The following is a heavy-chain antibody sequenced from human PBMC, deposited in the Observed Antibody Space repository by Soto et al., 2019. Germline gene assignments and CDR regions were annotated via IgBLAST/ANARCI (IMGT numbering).Heavy chain of an antibody. CDR2: ISYDGSNK. D-gene: IGHD1-26*01. CDR3: ARVKEGVVGATSFDY. V-gene: IGHV3-30-3*01. CDR1: GFTFSTYA. Sequence: QVQLVESGGGVVQPGRSLRLSCAASGFTFSTYAMHWVRQAPGEGLEWVAVISYDGSNKYYADSVKGRFTISRDNSKNTLYVQMNSLRAEDTAVYYCARVKEGVVGATSFDYWRQGTLVTVSS. J-gene: IGHJ4*02.